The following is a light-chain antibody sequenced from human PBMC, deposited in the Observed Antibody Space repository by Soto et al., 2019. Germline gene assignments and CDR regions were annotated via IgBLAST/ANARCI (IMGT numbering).Light chain of an antibody. CDR1: QSISSW. CDR3: QQYNRYYT. Sequence: DIQMTQSPSTLSASIGDRVTITCRASQSISSWLAWYQQKPGKAPKLLIYKTSSLESGVPSRVSGSGSGTEFSLTISSLSSDDSATYYCQQYNRYYTFGHGTKLETK. J-gene: IGKJ2*01. CDR2: KTS. V-gene: IGKV1-5*03.